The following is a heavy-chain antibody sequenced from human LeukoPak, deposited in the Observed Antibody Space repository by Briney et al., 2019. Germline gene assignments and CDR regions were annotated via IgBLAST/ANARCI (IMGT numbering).Heavy chain of an antibody. Sequence: GGSLRLSCAASGFTFSSYWMSWVRQAPGKGLEWVANIKQHGSEKYYVDSVEGRFTISRDNAKNSLYLQMNSLRAEDTAMYYCARGGTTVTARDYFDYWGQGTLVTVSS. CDR1: GFTFSSYW. CDR2: IKQHGSEK. CDR3: ARGGTTVTARDYFDY. D-gene: IGHD4-11*01. V-gene: IGHV3-7*01. J-gene: IGHJ4*02.